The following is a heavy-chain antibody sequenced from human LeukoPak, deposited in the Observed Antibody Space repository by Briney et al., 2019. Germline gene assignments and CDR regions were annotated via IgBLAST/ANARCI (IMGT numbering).Heavy chain of an antibody. V-gene: IGHV3-7*01. CDR2: IKQDGSEK. J-gene: IGHJ4*02. CDR1: GFTFSSYW. D-gene: IGHD1-14*01. Sequence: PGGSLRLSCAASGFTFSSYWMSWVRQAPGKGLEWVANIKQDGSEKYYVDFVKGRFTISKDNAKNTVYLQMNSLRADDTAVYYCARDSGMGFDYWGQGTLVTVSS. CDR3: ARDSGMGFDY.